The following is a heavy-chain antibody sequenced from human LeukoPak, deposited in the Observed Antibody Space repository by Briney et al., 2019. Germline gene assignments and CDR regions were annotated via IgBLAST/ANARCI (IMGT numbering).Heavy chain of an antibody. Sequence: SETLSLTCTVSGASISSFYWSWIRQPPGKGLEWIGYIYYSGSTNYNPSLKSRVTISVDTSKNQLSPKLTSVTAADTAVYYCARDGQIAAAGTGMDYWGQGTLVTVSS. V-gene: IGHV4-59*01. D-gene: IGHD6-13*01. CDR3: ARDGQIAAAGTGMDY. J-gene: IGHJ4*02. CDR2: IYYSGST. CDR1: GASISSFY.